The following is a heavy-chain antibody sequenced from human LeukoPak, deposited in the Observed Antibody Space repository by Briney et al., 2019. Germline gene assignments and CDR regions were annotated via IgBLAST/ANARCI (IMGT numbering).Heavy chain of an antibody. CDR1: GGSISSYY. J-gene: IGHJ4*02. D-gene: IGHD3-16*01. V-gene: IGHV4-59*01. CDR2: IYYSGST. CDR3: ARVDVRLGELPI. Sequence: SETLSLTCTVSGGSISSYYWSWIRQPPGKGLEWIGYIYYSGSTNYNPSLKSRVTISVDTSKNQFSLKLSSVTAADTAVYYCARVDVRLGELPIWGQGTLVTVSS.